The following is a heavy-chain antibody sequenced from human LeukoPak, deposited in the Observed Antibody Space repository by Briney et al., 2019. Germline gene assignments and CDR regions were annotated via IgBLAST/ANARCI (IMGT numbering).Heavy chain of an antibody. D-gene: IGHD6-13*01. CDR2: ISYDGSNK. V-gene: IGHV3-30-3*01. CDR3: ARGLGYSSSWYSAGVDY. J-gene: IGHJ4*02. CDR1: GFTFSSYA. Sequence: GGSLRLSCAASGFTFSSYAMHWVRQAPGKGLEWVAVISYDGSNKYYADSVKGRFTISRDNSKNTLYLQMNSLRAEDTAVYYCARGLGYSSSWYSAGVDYWGQGTLVTVSS.